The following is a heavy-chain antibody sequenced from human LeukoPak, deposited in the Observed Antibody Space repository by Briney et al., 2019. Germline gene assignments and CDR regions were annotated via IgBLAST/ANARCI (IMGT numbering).Heavy chain of an antibody. CDR2: IYHSGST. V-gene: IGHV4-38-2*01. J-gene: IGHJ3*02. Sequence: PSETLSPTCAVSGYSISSGYYWGWIRQPPGKGLEWIGSIYHSGSTYYNPSLKSRVTISVDTSKNQFSLKLSSVTAADTAVYYCASVIAAAGYDAFDIWGQGTMATVSS. D-gene: IGHD6-13*01. CDR3: ASVIAAAGYDAFDI. CDR1: GYSISSGYY.